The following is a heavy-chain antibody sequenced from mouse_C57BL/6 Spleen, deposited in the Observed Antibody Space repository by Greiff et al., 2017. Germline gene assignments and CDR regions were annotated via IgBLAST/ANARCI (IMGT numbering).Heavy chain of an antibody. Sequence: EVKLVESGGGLVQPGGSLKLSCAASGFTFSDYYMYWVRQTPEKRLEWVAYISNGGGSTYYPGIVKGRFTISRDNAKNTLYLQRSRLKSEDTAKYYCTRHAPDGDFGGGGWGEGTSVSVAS. D-gene: IGHD2-13*01. CDR3: TRHAPDGDFGGGG. J-gene: IGHJ4*01. CDR1: GFTFSDYY. V-gene: IGHV5-12*01. CDR2: ISNGGGST.